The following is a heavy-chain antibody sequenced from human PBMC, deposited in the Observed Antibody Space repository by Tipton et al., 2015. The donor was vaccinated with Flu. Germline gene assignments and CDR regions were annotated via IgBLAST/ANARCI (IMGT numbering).Heavy chain of an antibody. CDR2: IYYSGST. D-gene: IGHD4-17*01. CDR3: ARRKTVTTRLTYFDY. V-gene: IGHV4-59*08. CDR1: GGSITSYY. J-gene: IGHJ4*02. Sequence: TLSLTCTVSGGSITSYYWSWIRQPPGKGLEWIGYIYYSGSTNYNPSLKSRVTLSVDTSKNQFSLKLSSVTAADTAVYYCARRKTVTTRLTYFDYWGQGTLVTVSS.